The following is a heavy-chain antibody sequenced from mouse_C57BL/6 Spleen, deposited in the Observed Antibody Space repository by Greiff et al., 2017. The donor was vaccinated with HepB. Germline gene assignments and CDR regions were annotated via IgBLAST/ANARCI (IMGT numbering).Heavy chain of an antibody. V-gene: IGHV1-69*01. D-gene: IGHD1-1*01. CDR1: GYTFTSYW. CDR2: IDPSDSYT. Sequence: VQLQQSGAELVMPGASVKLSCKASGYTFTSYWMHWVKQRPGQGLEWIGEIDPSDSYTNYNQKFKGKSTLTVDKSSSTAYMQLSSLTSEDSAVYYCARFGYGSSYGYFDVWGTGTTVTVSS. CDR3: ARFGYGSSYGYFDV. J-gene: IGHJ1*03.